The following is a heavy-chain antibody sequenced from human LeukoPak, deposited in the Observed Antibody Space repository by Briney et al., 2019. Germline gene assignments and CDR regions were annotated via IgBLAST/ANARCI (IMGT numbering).Heavy chain of an antibody. CDR3: ARYDSRGSGSTQLEY. V-gene: IGHV4-38-2*01. J-gene: IGHJ4*02. CDR2: IFRGGST. Sequence: SETLSLTCAVSGYSISIAYYWGWIRQPPGKGLEWIGRIFRGGSTSYNPSLKSRLTMSMDTSKNQFSLQLTSATAADTAVYYCARYDSRGSGSTQLEYWGQGILVTISS. D-gene: IGHD3-3*01. CDR1: GYSISIAYY.